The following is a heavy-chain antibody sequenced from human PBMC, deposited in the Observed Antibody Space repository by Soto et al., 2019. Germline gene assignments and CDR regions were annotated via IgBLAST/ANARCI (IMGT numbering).Heavy chain of an antibody. J-gene: IGHJ4*02. CDR1: GGSIRPYY. Sequence: SETLSLTCTVFGGSIRPYYWSWIRQPPGKEPEWIGYIYYTGSTNYSPSLKSRVTMSLDTSKNLLSLKLNSVTAADTAVYYCARGSPLSSSFPLDYWGQGSLVTVSS. V-gene: IGHV4-59*12. CDR3: ARGSPLSSSFPLDY. D-gene: IGHD6-6*01. CDR2: IYYTGST.